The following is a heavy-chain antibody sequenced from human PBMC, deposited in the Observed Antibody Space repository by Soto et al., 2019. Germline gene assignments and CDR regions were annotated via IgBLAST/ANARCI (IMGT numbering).Heavy chain of an antibody. D-gene: IGHD7-27*01. Sequence: LRLSCAASGFTFSSYWMTWVRQAPGKGLEWVASIKQDGSQKSYVDSVKGRFTIARDNAESSLYLQLSSLRVDDSAMYYCVRELGMRYWGQGTLVTVSS. CDR1: GFTFSSYW. CDR2: IKQDGSQK. V-gene: IGHV3-7*03. CDR3: VRELGMRY. J-gene: IGHJ4*02.